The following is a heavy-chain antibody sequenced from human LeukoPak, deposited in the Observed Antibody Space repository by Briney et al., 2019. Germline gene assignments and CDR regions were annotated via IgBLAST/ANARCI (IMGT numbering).Heavy chain of an antibody. CDR3: ARVEEGYGSGRRENYYYYYMDV. D-gene: IGHD3-10*01. CDR2: IHYSGST. Sequence: SETLSLTCTVSGGSISSSTYYWGWIRQPPGKGLEWIGYIHYSGSTSYNPSLKSRVTISVDTSKKQFSLKLSSVTAADTAVYYCARVEEGYGSGRRENYYYYYMDVWGKGTTVTISS. CDR1: GGSISSSTYY. J-gene: IGHJ6*03. V-gene: IGHV4-61*05.